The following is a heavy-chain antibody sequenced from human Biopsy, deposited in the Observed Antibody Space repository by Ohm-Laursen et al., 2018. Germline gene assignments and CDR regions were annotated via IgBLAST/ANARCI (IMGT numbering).Heavy chain of an antibody. CDR1: GFGMYA. Sequence: SLKLSCAASGFGMYAMHWVRQPPGKGLEWLAVIAYDGSNKYYAESVKGRFTISRDRSRDTVHLQMNSLRYEDTALYYCAKDGGQWLGGAFDIWGHGTMVSVSS. J-gene: IGHJ3*02. CDR3: AKDGGQWLGGAFDI. CDR2: IAYDGSNK. D-gene: IGHD6-19*01. V-gene: IGHV3-30*18.